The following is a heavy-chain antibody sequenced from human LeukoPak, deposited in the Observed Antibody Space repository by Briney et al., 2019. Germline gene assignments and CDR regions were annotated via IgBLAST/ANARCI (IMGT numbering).Heavy chain of an antibody. J-gene: IGHJ3*02. V-gene: IGHV1-46*01. D-gene: IGHD5-18*01. CDR2: INPSGGST. Sequence: ASVKVSCKASGYTFTSYYMHLVRQAPGQGLEWVGIINPSGGSTSYAQKFQGRVTMTRDTSTSTVYMDLSSLRSEDTAVCYCARGYSYEGFDTWGQGTMVTVSS. CDR1: GYTFTSYY. CDR3: ARGYSYEGFDT.